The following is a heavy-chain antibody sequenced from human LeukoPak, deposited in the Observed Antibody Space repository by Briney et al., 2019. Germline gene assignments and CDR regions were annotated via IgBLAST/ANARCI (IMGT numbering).Heavy chain of an antibody. CDR3: ARMAYYYDSDGYSQLDY. CDR1: GVSVSSGTYY. V-gene: IGHV4-61*01. Sequence: PSETLSLTCTVSGVSVSSGTYYWTWIRQLPGKGLEWIGNIYTSGSTNYSPSLKSRLTISLDTSKNQFSLKLSSVTAADTAVYYCARMAYYYDSDGYSQLDYWGQGTLVTVSS. CDR2: IYTSGST. J-gene: IGHJ4*02. D-gene: IGHD3-22*01.